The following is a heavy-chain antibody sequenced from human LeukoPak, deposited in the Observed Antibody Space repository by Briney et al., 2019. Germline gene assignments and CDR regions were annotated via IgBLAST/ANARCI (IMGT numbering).Heavy chain of an antibody. Sequence: ASVKVSCKASGYTITSYAMTWVRQAPGQGLEWMGTINTNTGNPTYAQGFTGRFVFSLDTSVSTAYLQISSLKPEDTAVYYCARDRTLFDYWGQGTLVTVSS. D-gene: IGHD1-7*01. CDR1: GYTITSYA. V-gene: IGHV7-4-1*02. CDR3: ARDRTLFDY. J-gene: IGHJ4*02. CDR2: INTNTGNP.